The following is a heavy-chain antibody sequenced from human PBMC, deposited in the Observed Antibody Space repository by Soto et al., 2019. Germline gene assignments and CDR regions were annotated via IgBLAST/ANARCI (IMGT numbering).Heavy chain of an antibody. V-gene: IGHV3-9*01. J-gene: IGHJ3*02. CDR2: ISWNSGSI. CDR3: AKASSFDYYDSSGPDAFDI. CDR1: GFTFDDYA. Sequence: GGSLRLSCAASGFTFDDYAMHWVRQAPGKGLEWVSGISWNSGSIGYADSVKGRFTISRDNAKNSLYLQMNSLRAEDTALYYCAKASSFDYYDSSGPDAFDIWGQGTMVTVSS. D-gene: IGHD3-22*01.